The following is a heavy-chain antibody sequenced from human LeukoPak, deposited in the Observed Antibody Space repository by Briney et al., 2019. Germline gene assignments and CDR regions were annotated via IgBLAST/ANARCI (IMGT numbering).Heavy chain of an antibody. J-gene: IGHJ5*02. CDR1: GYTFTSYY. V-gene: IGHV1-46*01. D-gene: IGHD2-2*01. CDR3: ARDQLEYCSSTSCLNWFDP. Sequence: ASVKVSCKASGYTFTSYYMHWVRQAPEQGLEWMGIINPSGGSTSYAQKFQGRVTMTRDTSTSTVYMELSSLRSEDTAVYYCARDQLEYCSSTSCLNWFDPWGQGTLVTVSS. CDR2: INPSGGST.